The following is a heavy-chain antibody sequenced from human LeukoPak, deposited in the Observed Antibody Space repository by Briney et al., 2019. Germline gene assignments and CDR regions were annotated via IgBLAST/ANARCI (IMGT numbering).Heavy chain of an antibody. CDR1: GFTFSSYA. J-gene: IGHJ4*02. CDR3: ARGFAATRSTLISRLVY. V-gene: IGHV3-23*01. CDR2: ISGSGGST. D-gene: IGHD3-16*01. Sequence: GGSLRLSCAASGFTFSSYAMSWVRQAPGKGLEWVSAISGSGGSTYYADSVKGRFTISRDNAKNSLYLQMNSLRAEDTAVYYCARGFAATRSTLISRLVYWGQGTLVTVSS.